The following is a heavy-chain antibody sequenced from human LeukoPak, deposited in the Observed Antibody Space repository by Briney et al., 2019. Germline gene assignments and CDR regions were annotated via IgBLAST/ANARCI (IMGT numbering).Heavy chain of an antibody. J-gene: IGHJ1*01. CDR2: ISGSGGST. Sequence: GGSLRLSCAASGFTFSSYAMSWVRQAPGKGLEWVSAISGSGGSTYYADSVKGRFTISRDNSKNTLYLQMSSLRAEDTAVYYCAKDPLYGDYAEYFQHWGQGTLVTVSS. D-gene: IGHD4-17*01. V-gene: IGHV3-23*01. CDR1: GFTFSSYA. CDR3: AKDPLYGDYAEYFQH.